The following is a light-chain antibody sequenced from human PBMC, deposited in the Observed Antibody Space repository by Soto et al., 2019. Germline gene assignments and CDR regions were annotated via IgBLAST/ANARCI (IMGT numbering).Light chain of an antibody. CDR3: QKYNNALHT. J-gene: IGKJ3*01. V-gene: IGKV1-27*01. CDR2: AAS. Sequence: DIQMTKSPSSLSASVGDRVTITCRASQGIDNYLAWYQQKLGRVPKLLIYAASTLQSGVPSRFSGSGSGTDFTLTISSLQPEDVATYYCQKYNNALHTFGPGTKVDIK. CDR1: QGIDNY.